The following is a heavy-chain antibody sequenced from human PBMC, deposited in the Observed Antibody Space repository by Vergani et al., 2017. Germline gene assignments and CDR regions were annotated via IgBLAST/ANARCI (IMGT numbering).Heavy chain of an antibody. CDR1: GFSLSTSGVG. CDR2: IYWNDDK. D-gene: IGHD2-8*02. Sequence: QITLKESGPTLVKPTQTLTLTCTFSGFSLSTSGVGVGWIRQPPGKALEWLALIYWNDDKRYSPSLKSRLTITKDTSKNQVVLTMTNMDPVDTATYYCARMNDPWYYFDYWGQGTLVTVSS. CDR3: ARMNDPWYYFDY. J-gene: IGHJ4*02. V-gene: IGHV2-5*01.